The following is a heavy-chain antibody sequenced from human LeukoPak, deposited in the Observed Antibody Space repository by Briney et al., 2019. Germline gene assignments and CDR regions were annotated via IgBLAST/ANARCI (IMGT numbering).Heavy chain of an antibody. CDR1: GGSISSSTYY. CDR3: ARIAADADCFDY. J-gene: IGHJ4*02. V-gene: IGHV4-39*01. Sequence: SETLSLTCTVSGGSISSSTYYWGWIRQPPGKGLEWIGSIYYSGSTYYNPSLKSRVTISVDTSKNQFSLKLSSVTAADTAVYYCARIAADADCFDYWGQGTLVTVSS. CDR2: IYYSGST. D-gene: IGHD6-13*01.